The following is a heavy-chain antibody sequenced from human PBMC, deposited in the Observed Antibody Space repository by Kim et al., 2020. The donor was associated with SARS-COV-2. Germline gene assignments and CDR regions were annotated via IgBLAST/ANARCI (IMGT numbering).Heavy chain of an antibody. V-gene: IGHV4-31*03. D-gene: IGHD2-2*01. J-gene: IGHJ4*02. CDR3: ARALVVPAACLDY. CDR2: IYYSGST. CDR1: GGSISSGGYY. Sequence: SETLSLTCTVSGGSISSGGYYWSWIRQHPGKGLEWIGYIYYSGSTYYNPSLKSRVTISVDTSKNQFSLKLSSVTAADTAVYYCARALVVPAACLDYWGQGTLVTVSS.